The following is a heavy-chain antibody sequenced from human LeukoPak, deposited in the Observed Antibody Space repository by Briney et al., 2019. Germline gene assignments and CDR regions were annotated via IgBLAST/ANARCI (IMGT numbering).Heavy chain of an antibody. J-gene: IGHJ4*02. CDR3: AREHLGVAAFDF. D-gene: IGHD6-19*01. Sequence: PGGSLRLSCAASGFTFSDYYMTWIRQAPGKGLEWVSYISNSGSIICYADSVKGRFTISRDNAKNSLYLQMNSLRVEDTAVYYCAREHLGVAAFDFWGQGTLVTVSS. CDR1: GFTFSDYY. CDR2: ISNSGSII. V-gene: IGHV3-11*01.